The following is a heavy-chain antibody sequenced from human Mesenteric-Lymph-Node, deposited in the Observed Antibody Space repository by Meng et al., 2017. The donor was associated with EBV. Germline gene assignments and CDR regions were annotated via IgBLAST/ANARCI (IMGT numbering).Heavy chain of an antibody. CDR1: GGSFSAYY. J-gene: IGHJ5*02. Sequence: VQLQQWGAGLLNPSETLSLTCAVYGGSFSAYYWSWIRQSPGKGLEWIGEINHSGSTNYHPSLKSRVTISIDTSKNQLSLKLYSVTAADTAVYSCARGVVPPATHCSGGSCYGFDPWGQGTLVTVSS. V-gene: IGHV4-34*01. CDR2: INHSGST. CDR3: ARGVVPPATHCSGGSCYGFDP. D-gene: IGHD2-15*01.